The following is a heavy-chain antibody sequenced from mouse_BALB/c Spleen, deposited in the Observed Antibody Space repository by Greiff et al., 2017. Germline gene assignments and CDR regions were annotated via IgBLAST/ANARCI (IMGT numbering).Heavy chain of an antibody. CDR3: ARDHGNYYFDY. Sequence: VQLKESGGGLVQPGGSLRLSCATSGFTFTDYYMSWVRQPPGKALEWLGFIRNKANGYTTEYSASVKGRFTISRDNSQSILYLQMNTLRAEDSATYYCARDHGNYYFDYWGQGTTLTVSS. V-gene: IGHV7-3*02. J-gene: IGHJ2*01. CDR2: IRNKANGYTT. D-gene: IGHD2-1*01. CDR1: GFTFTDYY.